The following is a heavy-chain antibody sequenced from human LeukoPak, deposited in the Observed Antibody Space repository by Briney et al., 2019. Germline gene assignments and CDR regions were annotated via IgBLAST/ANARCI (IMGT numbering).Heavy chain of an antibody. CDR3: ARTSEVMAGHPWVYYYYMDV. CDR1: GDTFRRYA. D-gene: IGHD2-21*01. J-gene: IGHJ6*03. V-gene: IGHV1-69*13. Sequence: SVKVSCKTSGDTFRRYAIIWVRQAPGQGLEWMGGIIPMFGAANYAQKFQGRVTITADESTSTAYMELSSLRSEDTAVYYCARTSEVMAGHPWVYYYYMDVWGKGTTVTISS. CDR2: IIPMFGAA.